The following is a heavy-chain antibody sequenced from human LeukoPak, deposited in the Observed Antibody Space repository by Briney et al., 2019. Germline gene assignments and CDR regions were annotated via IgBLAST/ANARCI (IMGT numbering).Heavy chain of an antibody. J-gene: IGHJ4*02. CDR3: ARGIAVAGQFDY. Sequence: GASVKVSCKASGGTFTSYYMHWVRQAPGQGLEWMGIINPSGGSTSYAQKFQGRVTMTRDMSTSTAYMELRSLRSGDTAVYYCARGIAVAGQFDYWGQGTLVTVSS. V-gene: IGHV1-46*01. D-gene: IGHD6-19*01. CDR2: INPSGGST. CDR1: GGTFTSYY.